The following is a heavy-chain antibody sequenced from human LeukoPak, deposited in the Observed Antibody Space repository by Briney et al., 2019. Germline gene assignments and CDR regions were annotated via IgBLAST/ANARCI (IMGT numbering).Heavy chain of an antibody. Sequence: ASVKVSCKASGYTFTHHGISWVRQASGQGLEWMGWISCYNGDTMYAQNVQGRVTMTTDTSTRTAYIELRSLRSDDTAMYYCARGPSNSSGYHAHFDSWGQGTLVTVSS. CDR3: ARGPSNSSGYHAHFDS. D-gene: IGHD3-22*01. V-gene: IGHV1-18*01. CDR1: GYTFTHHG. J-gene: IGHJ4*02. CDR2: ISCYNGDT.